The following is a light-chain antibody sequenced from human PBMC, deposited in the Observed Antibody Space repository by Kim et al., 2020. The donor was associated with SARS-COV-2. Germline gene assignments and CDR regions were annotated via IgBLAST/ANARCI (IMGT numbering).Light chain of an antibody. CDR1: QSVLYSSNNKNY. CDR3: QQYYSSRT. CDR2: WAS. J-gene: IGKJ2*01. Sequence: DIVMTQSPDSLAVSLGERATINCKSSQSVLYSSNNKNYLAWYQQKPGQPPKLLIYWASTRESGVPDRFSGSGSGTDFTLTISSLQAEDVVVYYCQQYYSSRTFGQGTKLEI. V-gene: IGKV4-1*01.